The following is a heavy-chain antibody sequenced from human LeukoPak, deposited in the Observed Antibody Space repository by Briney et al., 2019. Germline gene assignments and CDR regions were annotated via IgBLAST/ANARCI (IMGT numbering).Heavy chain of an antibody. CDR2: IYYSGST. Sequence: SETLSLTCTVSGVSISIGGYYWSWIRQHPGKGLEWIGYIYYSGSTYYNPSLKRRLTISLDTSNNQFSLKLSSVTAADTAVYYCARGPVRDYSNYWGQGTLVTVSS. D-gene: IGHD4-11*01. V-gene: IGHV4-31*03. J-gene: IGHJ4*02. CDR3: ARGPVRDYSNY. CDR1: GVSISIGGYY.